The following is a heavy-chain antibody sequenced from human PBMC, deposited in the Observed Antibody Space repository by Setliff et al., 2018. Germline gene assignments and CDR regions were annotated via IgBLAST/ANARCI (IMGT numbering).Heavy chain of an antibody. CDR2: MYASGTT. J-gene: IGHJ4*02. D-gene: IGHD2-15*01. Sequence: SETLSLTCTVSGGSISSHFWSWIRQSPGKGLEWIGYMYASGTTDYNPSLESRVAISLDTPKNQFSLRLSSVTAADTAVYYCARTRYGLGGRPYWGQGTLVTVSS. CDR1: GGSISSHF. V-gene: IGHV4-59*11. CDR3: ARTRYGLGGRPY.